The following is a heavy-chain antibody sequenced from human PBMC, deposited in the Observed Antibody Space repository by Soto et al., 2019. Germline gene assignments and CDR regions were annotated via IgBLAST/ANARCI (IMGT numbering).Heavy chain of an antibody. J-gene: IGHJ4*02. CDR2: IIPIFGTA. V-gene: IGHV1-69*01. CDR1: GCTFSSYV. D-gene: IGHD1-7*01. Sequence: FSVKVSCKGAGCTFSSYVISWLRQATGQGLEWMGGIIPIFGTANYAQKFQGRVTITADESTSTAYMELSSLRSEDTAVYYCARHHAQGITGTTLDYWGQGTLVTVSS. CDR3: ARHHAQGITGTTLDY.